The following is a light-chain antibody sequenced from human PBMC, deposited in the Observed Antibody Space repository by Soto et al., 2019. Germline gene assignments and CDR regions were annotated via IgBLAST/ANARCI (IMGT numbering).Light chain of an antibody. CDR3: SSYAGTVAYV. Sequence: QSALTQPASVSGSPGQSITISCTGTSSDVGSYNLVSWYQQLPGKAPKVIICEVNKRPSGVSYRFSGSKSGNTASLTISGLQTEDEADYYCSSYAGTVAYVFGTGTKVTVL. V-gene: IGLV2-23*02. CDR1: SSDVGSYNL. CDR2: EVN. J-gene: IGLJ1*01.